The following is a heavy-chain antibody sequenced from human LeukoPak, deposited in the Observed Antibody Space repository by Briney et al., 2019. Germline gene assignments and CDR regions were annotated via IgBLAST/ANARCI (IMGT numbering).Heavy chain of an antibody. Sequence: SETLSLTCAVYGGSFSGYYWSWIRQPPGKGLEWIGEINHSGSTNYNPSLKSRVTISVDTSKNQFSLKLSSVTAADTAVYYCASYSSSSGCLDYWGQGTLVTVSS. CDR2: INHSGST. J-gene: IGHJ4*02. CDR3: ASYSSSSGCLDY. V-gene: IGHV4-34*01. CDR1: GGSFSGYY. D-gene: IGHD6-6*01.